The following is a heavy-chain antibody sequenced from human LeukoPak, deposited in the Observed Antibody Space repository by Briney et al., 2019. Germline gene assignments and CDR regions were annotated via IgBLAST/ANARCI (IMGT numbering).Heavy chain of an antibody. D-gene: IGHD4-23*01. CDR3: ARRVVNNRNWYFDL. Sequence: GESLKISCRGSEYSFINYWIGWVRQMPGKGLEWMAIIYPGDSDTRYDPSFKGQVTISADKSINTAYLQWSSLKASDTAMYYCARRVVNNRNWYFDLWGRGTLVTVSS. J-gene: IGHJ2*01. CDR1: EYSFINYW. CDR2: IYPGDSDT. V-gene: IGHV5-51*01.